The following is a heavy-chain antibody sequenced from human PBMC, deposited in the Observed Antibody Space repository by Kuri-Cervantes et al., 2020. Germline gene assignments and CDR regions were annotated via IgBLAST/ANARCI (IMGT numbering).Heavy chain of an antibody. V-gene: IGHV3-21*01. CDR1: GFTFSSYG. J-gene: IGHJ4*02. CDR2: ISSSGNYI. CDR3: ARDPGYSVTGTLD. Sequence: GGSLRLSCAASGFTFSSYGMNWVRQAPGKGLEWVSSISSSGNYIYYADSVKGRFTISRDNSKNSLYLQMNSLRAEDTAVYYCARDPGYSVTGTLDWGQGTLVTVTS. D-gene: IGHD1-7*01.